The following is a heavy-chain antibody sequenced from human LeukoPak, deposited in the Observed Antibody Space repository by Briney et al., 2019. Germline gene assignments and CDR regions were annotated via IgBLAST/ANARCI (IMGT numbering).Heavy chain of an antibody. CDR2: IKQDGSEN. V-gene: IGHV3-7*03. CDR3: AKGIADTASVFDI. D-gene: IGHD5-18*01. CDR1: GFTFSSYW. J-gene: IGHJ3*02. Sequence: PGGSLRLSCVASGFTFSSYWMSWVRQAPGKGLEWVANIKQDGSENFYVDSVKGRFTISRDNSKNTLYLQMNSLRAEDTAVYYCAKGIADTASVFDIWGQGTMVTVSS.